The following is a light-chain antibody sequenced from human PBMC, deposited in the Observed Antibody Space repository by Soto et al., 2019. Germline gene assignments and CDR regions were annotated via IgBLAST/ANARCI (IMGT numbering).Light chain of an antibody. CDR2: DAS. V-gene: IGKV1-5*01. CDR1: QSLSSW. CDR3: QQYNSYWT. Sequence: DIQMTQSPSTLSASVGDRVTITCRASQSLSSWLAWYQQKPGKAPKLLIYDASSLESGVPSRFSGSGSGTEFTLTIRSLQPDDFATYYCQQYNSYWTFGQGTKVEIK. J-gene: IGKJ1*01.